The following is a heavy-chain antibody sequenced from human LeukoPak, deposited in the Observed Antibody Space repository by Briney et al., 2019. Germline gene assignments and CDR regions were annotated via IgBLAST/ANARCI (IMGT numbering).Heavy chain of an antibody. V-gene: IGHV4-59*01. J-gene: IGHJ1*01. CDR1: GASISSYY. CDR3: ARDSSSFYFQH. D-gene: IGHD6-13*01. CDR2: IYYSGST. Sequence: PSETLSLTCTVSGASISSYYWSWIRQPPGKGLEWIGYIYYSGSTNYNPSLKSRVTISIDTSKNQFSLKLSSVTAADTAVYFCARDSSSFYFQHWGQGTLVTVSS.